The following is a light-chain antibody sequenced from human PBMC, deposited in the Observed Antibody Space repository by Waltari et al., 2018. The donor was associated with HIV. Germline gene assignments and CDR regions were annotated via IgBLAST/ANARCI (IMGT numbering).Light chain of an antibody. J-gene: IGLJ1*01. CDR3: GSYAGSSTFYV. CDR2: DVS. Sequence: QSALTQPASVSGSPGQSITISCTGTSSDVGGYNYVSWYHTHPGKAPILMIYDVSKRPPGVSNRLSGSTSGNTAYLTRSVLQAEDEADYYCGSYAGSSTFYVFGTGTKVTVL. V-gene: IGLV2-23*02. CDR1: SSDVGGYNY.